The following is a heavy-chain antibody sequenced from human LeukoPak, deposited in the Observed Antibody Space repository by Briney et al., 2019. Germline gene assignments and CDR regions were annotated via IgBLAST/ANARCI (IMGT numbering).Heavy chain of an antibody. V-gene: IGHV4-59*01. J-gene: IGHJ3*02. Sequence: PSETLSLTCTVSGDSISSYYWSWIRQPPGKGLEWIGYIYYIGCTNYNPSLKSRVTISVDTSKNQFSLKLSSVTAADTAVYYCARDYAFDIWGQGTMVTVSS. CDR3: ARDYAFDI. CDR1: GDSISSYY. CDR2: IYYIGCT.